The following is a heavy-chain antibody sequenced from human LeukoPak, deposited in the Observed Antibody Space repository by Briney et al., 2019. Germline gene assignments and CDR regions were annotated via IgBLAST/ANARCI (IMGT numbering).Heavy chain of an antibody. CDR1: GFTFSNAW. CDR2: IKSKTDGGTT. D-gene: IGHD2-21*02. Sequence: GGSLRLSCAASGFTFSNAWMSWVRQAPGKGLEWVGRIKSKTDGGTTDYAAPVKGRFTISRDDSKNTLYLQMNSLKTEDTAVYYCTTELGSLAYCGGDCYLQWGQGTLVTVSS. V-gene: IGHV3-15*01. J-gene: IGHJ4*02. CDR3: TTELGSLAYCGGDCYLQ.